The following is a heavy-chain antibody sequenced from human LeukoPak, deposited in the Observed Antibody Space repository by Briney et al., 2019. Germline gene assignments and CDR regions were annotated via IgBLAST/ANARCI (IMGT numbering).Heavy chain of an antibody. V-gene: IGHV4-4*07. J-gene: IGHJ4*03. CDR2: ISSRGYT. CDR1: GSSVSNHW. D-gene: IGHD6-19*01. CDR3: VRTMTREWGGWYDNDY. Sequence: SETLSLTCTVSGSSVSNHWWIWIRQPAGKGLEWIGRISSRGYTNYNPSLKSRVAMSVDTSKNQFSLKLNSVTAADTAVYYCVRTMTREWGGWYDNDYWGRGTLITVSS.